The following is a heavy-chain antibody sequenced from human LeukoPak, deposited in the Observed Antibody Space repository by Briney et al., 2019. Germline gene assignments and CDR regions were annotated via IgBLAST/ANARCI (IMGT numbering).Heavy chain of an antibody. J-gene: IGHJ5*02. CDR1: GDSVSSNSAA. Sequence: SQTLSLTCAISGDSVSSNSAAWNWIRQSPSRGLEWLGRTYYRSKWYNDYAVSVKSRITINPDTSKNQFSLQLNSVTPEDTAVYYCAREEDSGYDSGYTWFDPWGQGTLVTVSS. D-gene: IGHD5-12*01. V-gene: IGHV6-1*01. CDR3: AREEDSGYDSGYTWFDP. CDR2: TYYRSKWYN.